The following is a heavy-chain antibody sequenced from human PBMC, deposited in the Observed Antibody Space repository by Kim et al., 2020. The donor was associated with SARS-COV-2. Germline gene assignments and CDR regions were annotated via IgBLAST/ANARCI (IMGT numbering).Heavy chain of an antibody. CDR3: ASGRSPDIAAAGYYYYGMDV. CDR2: IYYSGST. V-gene: IGHV4-59*13. Sequence: SETLSLTCTVSGGSISSYYWSWIRQPPGKGLEWIGYIYYSGSTNYNPSLKSRVTISVDTSKNQFSLKLSSVTAADTAVYYCASGRSPDIAAAGYYYYGMDVWGQGTTVTVSS. D-gene: IGHD6-13*01. J-gene: IGHJ6*02. CDR1: GGSISSYY.